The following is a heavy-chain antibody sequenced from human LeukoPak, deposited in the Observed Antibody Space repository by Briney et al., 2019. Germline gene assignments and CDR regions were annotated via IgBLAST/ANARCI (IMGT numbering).Heavy chain of an antibody. CDR3: ARVRLTAEALTWFEH. Sequence: SVKVSCKSSGDTFRNYAINWVRQAPGQGLEWMGMIIPMFRKGNYTEKFQDRVTITADESTSTVYMELSSLRFEDTAVYYCARVRLTAEALTWFEHWGRGTLVTVSS. CDR1: GDTFRNYA. J-gene: IGHJ5*02. D-gene: IGHD2-21*02. CDR2: IIPMFRKG. V-gene: IGHV1-69*13.